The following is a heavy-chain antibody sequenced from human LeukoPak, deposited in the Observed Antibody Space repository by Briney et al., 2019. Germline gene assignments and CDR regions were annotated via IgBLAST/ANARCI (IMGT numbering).Heavy chain of an antibody. CDR1: GDSISSYY. V-gene: IGHV4-59*08. CDR3: ARYCSGGSCYRFDY. Sequence: SETLSLTCSVSGDSISSYYWSWIRQPPGKGLEWIGYIQNSGSTNYSPSLKSRVTISVDTSKNQFSLRLSSVTAADTAVYYCARYCSGGSCYRFDYWGQGTLVTVSS. D-gene: IGHD2-15*01. J-gene: IGHJ4*02. CDR2: IQNSGST.